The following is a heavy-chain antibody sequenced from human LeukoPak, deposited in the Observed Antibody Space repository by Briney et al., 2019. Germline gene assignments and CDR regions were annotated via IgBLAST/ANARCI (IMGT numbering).Heavy chain of an antibody. CDR2: IIPIFGTA. CDR3: ARGGALVGATNY. V-gene: IGHV1-69*05. D-gene: IGHD1-26*01. J-gene: IGHJ4*02. Sequence: SVKVSCKASGGTFSSYAISWVRQAPGQGLEWMGGIIPIFGTANYAQKFQGRVTITTDESTSTAYMELRSLRSDDTAVYYCARGGALVGATNYWGQGTLVTVSS. CDR1: GGTFSSYA.